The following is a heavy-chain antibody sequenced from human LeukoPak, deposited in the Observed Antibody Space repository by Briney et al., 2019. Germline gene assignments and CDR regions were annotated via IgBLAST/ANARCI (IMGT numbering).Heavy chain of an antibody. D-gene: IGHD6-13*01. CDR3: ARQGNSWDPIFDY. CDR1: GYNFTSYW. CDR2: IDPSDSYT. J-gene: IGHJ4*02. Sequence: GESLKISCKGSGYNFTSYWISWVRQMPGKGLEWMGRIDPSDSYTNYSPSFQGHVTISADKSISTAYLQWSSLKASDTAMYYCARQGNSWDPIFDYWGQGTLVTVSS. V-gene: IGHV5-10-1*01.